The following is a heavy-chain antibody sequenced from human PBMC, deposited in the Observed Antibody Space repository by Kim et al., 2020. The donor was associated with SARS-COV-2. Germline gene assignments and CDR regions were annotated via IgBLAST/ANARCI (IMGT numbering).Heavy chain of an antibody. CDR3: TRVQSGLAGAFDI. V-gene: IGHV3-74*01. J-gene: IGHJ3*02. Sequence: YADSGKGRFTVSRDNAKNTLYLQMNSLRTEDTAMYFCTRVQSGLAGAFDIWGPGTMVTVSS. D-gene: IGHD1-26*01.